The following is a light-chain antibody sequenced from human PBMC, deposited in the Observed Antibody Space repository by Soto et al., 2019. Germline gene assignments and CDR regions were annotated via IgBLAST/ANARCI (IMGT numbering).Light chain of an antibody. Sequence: DIQMTQSPSTLSASVEDRVTITCRASQSISSCLAWYQQKPGKAPNLLIYKASSLESGVPSRFSGSGSGTEFTLTISSLQPDDFANYYCQQYDSYQLTFGGGTKVEIK. CDR2: KAS. CDR3: QQYDSYQLT. J-gene: IGKJ4*01. CDR1: QSISSC. V-gene: IGKV1-5*03.